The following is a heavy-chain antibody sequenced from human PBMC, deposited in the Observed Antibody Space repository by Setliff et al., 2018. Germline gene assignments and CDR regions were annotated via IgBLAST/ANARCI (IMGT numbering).Heavy chain of an antibody. CDR1: GYTFTNYG. J-gene: IGHJ4*02. CDR2: ISAYTGNT. CDR3: SRLVRYCTTTTCQRASGAEF. Sequence: ASLKVSCKASGYTFTNYGINWVRQAPGQGLEWMGWISAYTGNTNYAQKLQGRVSMTTDTSTSTAYMELRSLTSDDTAVYYCSRLVRYCTTTTCQRASGAEFWGQGTLVTV. V-gene: IGHV1-18*01. D-gene: IGHD2-8*01.